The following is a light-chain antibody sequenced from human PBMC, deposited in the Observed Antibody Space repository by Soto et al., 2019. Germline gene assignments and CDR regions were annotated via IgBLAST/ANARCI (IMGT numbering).Light chain of an antibody. V-gene: IGLV2-14*01. J-gene: IGLJ1*01. CDR1: SSDVGGYNY. CDR2: DVS. Sequence: ALTKPASVSGSSGQSITISCTRTSSDVGGYNYVSWYQQHPGKAPKLMIYDVSNRPSGVSNRFSGSKSGNTASLTISGLQAEDEADYYCSSYTSSSTPYVFGTGTKVTVL. CDR3: SSYTSSSTPYV.